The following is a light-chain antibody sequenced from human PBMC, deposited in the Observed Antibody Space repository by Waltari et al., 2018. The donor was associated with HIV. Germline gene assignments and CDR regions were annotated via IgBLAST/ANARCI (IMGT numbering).Light chain of an antibody. CDR1: RGRGGG. CDR2: DAS. Sequence: AIQMTQSPSSLSASVGDRVTIAWRADRGRGGGLSWYQHKPGRAPTLLIYDASTLQSGVSSRFSGSGTGTYFTLTISSLQPEDFATYYCLQDFIFPYTLGQGTNLDIK. J-gene: IGKJ2*01. CDR3: LQDFIFPYT. V-gene: IGKV1-6*01.